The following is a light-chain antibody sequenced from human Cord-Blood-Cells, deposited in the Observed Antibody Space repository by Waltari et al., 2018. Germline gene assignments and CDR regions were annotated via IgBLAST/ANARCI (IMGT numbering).Light chain of an antibody. CDR2: QDS. V-gene: IGLV3-1*01. J-gene: IGLJ2*01. Sequence: SYELTQPPSVSVSPGQTASITCSGDKLGDKYACWYQQKPGQSPVLVIYQDSKRPSGIPEGFSGSNCGNTATRTISGTQAMDEADYYCQAWDSSAVVFGGGTKLTGL. CDR1: KLGDKY. CDR3: QAWDSSAVV.